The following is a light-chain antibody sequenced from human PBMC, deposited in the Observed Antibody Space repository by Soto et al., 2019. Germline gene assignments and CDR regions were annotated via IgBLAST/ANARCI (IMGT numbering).Light chain of an antibody. CDR2: AAS. J-gene: IGKJ5*01. Sequence: DIQMTQSPSSLSASVGDRVTITCRASQSISSYLNWYQQKPGKAPKLLIYAASSLQSGVPPRFSGSGSGTDFTLTISSLQPEDFAIYYCQQANRVPLTFGQGTRLEIK. CDR3: QQANRVPLT. CDR1: QSISSY. V-gene: IGKV1-39*01.